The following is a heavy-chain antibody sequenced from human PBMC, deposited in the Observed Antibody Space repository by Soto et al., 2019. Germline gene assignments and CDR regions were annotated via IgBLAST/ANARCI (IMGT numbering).Heavy chain of an antibody. CDR1: GYTFTGYY. J-gene: IGHJ4*02. D-gene: IGHD5-12*01. CDR2: INPNSGGT. Sequence: ASVKVSCKASGYTFTGYYMHWVRQAPGQGLEWMGWINPNSGGTNYAQKFQGWVTMTRDTSISTAYMELSRLRSDDTAVYYCARVGNSGYDIEYYFDYWGQGTLVTVSS. V-gene: IGHV1-2*04. CDR3: ARVGNSGYDIEYYFDY.